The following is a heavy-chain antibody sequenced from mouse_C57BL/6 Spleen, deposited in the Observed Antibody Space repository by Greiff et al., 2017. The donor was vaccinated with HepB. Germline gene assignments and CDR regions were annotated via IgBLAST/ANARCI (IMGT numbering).Heavy chain of an antibody. Sequence: QVQLKESGAELVKPGASVKISCKASGYAFSSYWMNWVKQRPGKGLEWIGQIYPGDGDTNYNGKFKGKATLTADKSSSTAYMQLSSLTSEDSAVYFCARREEEVYAMDYWGQGTSVTVSS. CDR1: GYAFSSYW. CDR3: ARREEEVYAMDY. CDR2: IYPGDGDT. V-gene: IGHV1-80*01. J-gene: IGHJ4*01.